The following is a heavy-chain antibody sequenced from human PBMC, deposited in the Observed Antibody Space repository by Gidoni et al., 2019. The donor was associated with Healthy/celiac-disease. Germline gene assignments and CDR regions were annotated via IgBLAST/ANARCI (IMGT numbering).Heavy chain of an antibody. D-gene: IGHD5-18*01. CDR3: ARDSYGGAFDI. Sequence: QVQLVESGGGVVQPGRSLRLSCAAYGFTFSSYGMHWVRQAPGKGLGWVAVIWYDGSNKYYADSVKGRFTISRDNSKNTLYLQMNSLRAEDTAVYYCARDSYGGAFDIWGQGTMVTVSS. CDR2: IWYDGSNK. J-gene: IGHJ3*02. CDR1: GFTFSSYG. V-gene: IGHV3-33*01.